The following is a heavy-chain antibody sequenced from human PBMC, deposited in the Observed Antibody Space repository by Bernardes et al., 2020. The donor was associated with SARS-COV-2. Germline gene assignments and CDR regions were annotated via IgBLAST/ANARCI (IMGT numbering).Heavy chain of an antibody. V-gene: IGHV3-7*04. CDR2: IKEDGSDK. Sequence: GSLRLSCAASGFTFSDYWMAWVRQAPGKGLQWVAHIKEDGSDKYYVDSVKGRFTISRDNAWNSLYLQMNSLRVEDTAVYFCARSLYRGYCTSAACAPNWFDPWGQGVLVTVSS. D-gene: IGHD2-8*01. CDR3: ARSLYRGYCTSAACAPNWFDP. J-gene: IGHJ5*02. CDR1: GFTFSDYW.